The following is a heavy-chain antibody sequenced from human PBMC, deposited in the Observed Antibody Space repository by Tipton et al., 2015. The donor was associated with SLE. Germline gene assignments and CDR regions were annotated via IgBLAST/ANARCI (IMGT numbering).Heavy chain of an antibody. CDR2: IYHRGNS. V-gene: IGHV4-38-2*01. D-gene: IGHD6-19*01. J-gene: IGHJ2*01. CDR3: GRAPSIAVAGRRYFDL. CDR1: GYSIISDYW. Sequence: TLSLTCAVSGYSIISDYWWGWIRQTPGKGLQWIGNIYHRGNSYYKPSLKSRATISIDTSNNHFSLRLTSVTAADTAVYYCGRAPSIAVAGRRYFDLWGRGTLVTVSS.